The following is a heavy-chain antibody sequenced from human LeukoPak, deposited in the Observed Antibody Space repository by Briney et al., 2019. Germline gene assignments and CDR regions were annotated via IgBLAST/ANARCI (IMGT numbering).Heavy chain of an antibody. J-gene: IGHJ4*02. CDR3: MSAHGY. V-gene: IGHV3-7*01. CDR2: ILPAGKES. CDR1: GFSFSNNM. Sequence: PGGSLRLSCVVSGFSFSNNMMTWVRQAPGKGLEWVATILPAGKESYRVDSVKGRFIISRDNAKNSLFLQMNSLRDDDTALYYCMSAHGYWGQGTLVTVSS.